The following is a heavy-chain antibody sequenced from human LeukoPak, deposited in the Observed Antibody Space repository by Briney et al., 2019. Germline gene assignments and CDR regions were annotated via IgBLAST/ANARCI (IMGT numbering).Heavy chain of an antibody. J-gene: IGHJ4*02. CDR2: FDPEDGET. Sequence: ASVKVSCKVSGYTLTELSMHWVRQAPGKGLEWMGGFDPEDGETIYAQKFQGRVTMTTDTSTSTAYMELRSLRSDDTAVYYCARDINWGYFDYWGQGTLVTVSS. CDR1: GYTLTELS. D-gene: IGHD7-27*01. CDR3: ARDINWGYFDY. V-gene: IGHV1-24*01.